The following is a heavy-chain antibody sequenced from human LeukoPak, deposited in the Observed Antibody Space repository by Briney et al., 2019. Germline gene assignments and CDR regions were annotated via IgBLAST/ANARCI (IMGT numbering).Heavy chain of an antibody. V-gene: IGHV3-48*03. CDR1: GFTFSSYE. Sequence: GGSLRLSCAASGFTFSSYEMNWVRQAPGKGLEWVSYISSSGSTIYYADSVKGRFTISRDNAKNSLYLQMNSLRAEDTALYYCARGQYSSSSFDYWGQGTLVTVSS. CDR3: ARGQYSSSSFDY. J-gene: IGHJ4*02. CDR2: ISSSGSTI. D-gene: IGHD6-6*01.